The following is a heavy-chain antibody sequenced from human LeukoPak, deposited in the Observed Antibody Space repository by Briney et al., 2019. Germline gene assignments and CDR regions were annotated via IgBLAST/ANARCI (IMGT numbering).Heavy chain of an antibody. Sequence: TSETLSLTCAVYGGSFSGYYWSWIRQPPGKGLAWIGEINHSGSTNYNPSLKSRVTISVDTSKNQFSLKLSSVTAADTAVYYCARGRSSSWYLHNWFDPWGQGTLVTVSS. V-gene: IGHV4-34*01. CDR3: ARGRSSSWYLHNWFDP. CDR2: INHSGST. D-gene: IGHD6-13*01. CDR1: GGSFSGYY. J-gene: IGHJ5*02.